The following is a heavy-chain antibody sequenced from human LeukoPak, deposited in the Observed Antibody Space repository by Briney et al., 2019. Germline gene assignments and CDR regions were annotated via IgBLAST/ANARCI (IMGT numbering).Heavy chain of an antibody. CDR1: GFTFSHYA. CDR3: TTSWPKVREGDQ. Sequence: GGSLRLSCAASGFTFSHYAMRWVRHAPGKGLEWLSEISGGGEDTYHADSVKGRFTISRDNSKNTLYLQMNSLRAEDTAVYYCTTSWPKVREGDQWGQGTLVTVSS. V-gene: IGHV3-23*01. D-gene: IGHD3-10*01. CDR2: ISGGGEDT. J-gene: IGHJ4*02.